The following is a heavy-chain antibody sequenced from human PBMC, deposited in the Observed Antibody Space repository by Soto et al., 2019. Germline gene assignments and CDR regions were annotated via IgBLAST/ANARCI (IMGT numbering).Heavy chain of an antibody. CDR1: GGSFSGYY. D-gene: IGHD1-7*01. V-gene: IGHV4-34*01. CDR2: INHSGST. J-gene: IGHJ5*01. CDR3: TSLTRWHYHLHNLFYS. Sequence: SETLSLTCAVYGGSFSGYYWSWIRQRPGKGLEWIGEINHSGSTNYNPSLKSRVTISVDTSKNQFSLKLSSVTAADRAVYYCTSLTRWHYHLHNLFYSWGQRTPVTVSS.